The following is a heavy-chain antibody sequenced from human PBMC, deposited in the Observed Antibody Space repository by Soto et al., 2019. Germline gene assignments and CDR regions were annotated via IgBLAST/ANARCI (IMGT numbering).Heavy chain of an antibody. CDR3: ASDLGYCSSTSCSGVPTRGWFDP. J-gene: IGHJ5*02. V-gene: IGHV3-48*02. D-gene: IGHD2-2*01. Sequence: GGSLRLSCAASGFTFSSYSMNWVRQAPGKGLEWVSYISSSSSTIYYADSVKGRFTISRDNAKNSLYLQMNRLRDEDTDVYYCASDLGYCSSTSCSGVPTRGWFDPWGQGTLVTVSS. CDR1: GFTFSSYS. CDR2: ISSSSSTI.